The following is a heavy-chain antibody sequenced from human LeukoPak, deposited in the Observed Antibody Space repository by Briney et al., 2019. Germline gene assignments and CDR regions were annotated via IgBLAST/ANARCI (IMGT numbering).Heavy chain of an antibody. J-gene: IGHJ4*02. V-gene: IGHV1-46*01. CDR1: GYTFTSYY. D-gene: IGHD5-18*01. CDR3: AVGDTAMVPFDY. CDR2: INPSGGST. Sequence: ASVTVSCKASGYTFTSYYMHWVRQAPGQGLEWMGIINPSGGSTSYAQKFQGRVTMTRDTSTSTVYMELSSLRSEDTAVYYCAVGDTAMVPFDYWGQGTLVTVSS.